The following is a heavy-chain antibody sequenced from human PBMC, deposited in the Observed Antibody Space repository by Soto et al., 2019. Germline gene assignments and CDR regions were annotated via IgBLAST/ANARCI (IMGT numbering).Heavy chain of an antibody. Sequence: SETLSLTCTVSGGSISSYYWSWIRQPPGKGLEWIGYIYYSGSTNYNPSLKSRVTISVDTSKNQFSLKLSSVTAADTAVYYCARENSSSWYNYWGQGTLVTVSS. D-gene: IGHD6-13*01. V-gene: IGHV4-59*01. J-gene: IGHJ4*02. CDR1: GGSISSYY. CDR2: IYYSGST. CDR3: ARENSSSWYNY.